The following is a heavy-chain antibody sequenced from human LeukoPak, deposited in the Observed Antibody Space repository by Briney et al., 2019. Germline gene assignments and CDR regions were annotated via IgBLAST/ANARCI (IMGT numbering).Heavy chain of an antibody. D-gene: IGHD3-16*01. Sequence: ASVTVSRKASGYTFTSYDINWVRQATGQGLEWMGWMNPNSGNTGYAQKFQGRVTMTRNTSISTAYMELSSLRSEDTAVYYCARGGIMNYYYYGMDVWGQGTTVTVSS. CDR3: ARGGIMNYYYYGMDV. J-gene: IGHJ6*02. V-gene: IGHV1-8*01. CDR1: GYTFTSYD. CDR2: MNPNSGNT.